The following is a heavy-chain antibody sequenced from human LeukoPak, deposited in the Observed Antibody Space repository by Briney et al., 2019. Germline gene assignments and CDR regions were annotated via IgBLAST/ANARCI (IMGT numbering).Heavy chain of an antibody. V-gene: IGHV3-23*01. CDR3: AKVHVAARPN. J-gene: IGHJ4*02. CDR1: GFTFSSYS. D-gene: IGHD6-6*01. CDR2: ISGSGGST. Sequence: GGSLRLSCAASGFTFSSYSLNWVRQAPGKGLEWVSAISGSGGSTYYADSVKGRFTISRDNSKNTLYLQMNSLRAEDTAVYYCAKVHVAARPNWGQGTLVTVSS.